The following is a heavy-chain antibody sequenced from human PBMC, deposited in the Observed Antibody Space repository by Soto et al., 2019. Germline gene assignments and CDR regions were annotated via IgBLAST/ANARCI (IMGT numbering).Heavy chain of an antibody. CDR3: ARDGYSSSWDGVFDY. CDR1: GFTVSSNY. CDR2: IYSGGST. Sequence: EVQLVESGGGLVQPGGSLRLSCAASGFTVSSNYMSWVRQAPGKGLEWVSVIYSGGSTYYADSVKGRFTISRDNSKNTLYLQMNRLRAEDTAVYYCARDGYSSSWDGVFDYWGQGTLVTVSS. J-gene: IGHJ4*02. D-gene: IGHD6-13*01. V-gene: IGHV3-66*01.